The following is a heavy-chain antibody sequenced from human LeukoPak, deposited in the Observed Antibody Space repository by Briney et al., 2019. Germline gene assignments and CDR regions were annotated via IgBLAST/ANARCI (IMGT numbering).Heavy chain of an antibody. V-gene: IGHV3-7*01. CDR2: IKQDGSEK. CDR3: ARVRIAVDVTGAFDI. CDR1: GFTFSSYW. D-gene: IGHD6-19*01. Sequence: QPGGSLRLSCAASGFTFSSYWMSWVRQAPGKGLEWVANIKQDGSEKYYVDSVKGRFTISRDNAKNSLYLQMNSLRAEDTAVFYCARVRIAVDVTGAFDIWGQGTMVTVSS. J-gene: IGHJ3*02.